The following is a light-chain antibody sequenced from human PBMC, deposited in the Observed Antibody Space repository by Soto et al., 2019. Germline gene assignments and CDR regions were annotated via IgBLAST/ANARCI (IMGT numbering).Light chain of an antibody. CDR2: DIS. V-gene: IGLV2-11*01. J-gene: IGLJ2*01. CDR1: SSDVGGYIY. CDR3: CSYAGTYTFVV. Sequence: QSALTQPRSVSGSPGQSVTISCIGTSSDVGGYIYVSWYQQHPGKAPKLIIYDISKRPSGVPDRFSASKSGNAASLTISGLQAEDEADYCCCSYAGTYTFVVFGGGTKLTVL.